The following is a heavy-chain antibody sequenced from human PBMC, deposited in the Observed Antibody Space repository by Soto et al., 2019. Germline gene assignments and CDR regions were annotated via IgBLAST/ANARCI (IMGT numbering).Heavy chain of an antibody. CDR1: GFTVSSNY. J-gene: IGHJ6*03. D-gene: IGHD5-12*01. V-gene: IGHV3-53*04. CDR2: IYSGGST. CDR3: ARGGYSGYDPYYYYYYMDV. Sequence: PGGSLRLSCAASGFTVSSNYMSCVRQAPGKALEWVSVIYSGGSTYYADSVKGRFTISRHNSKNTLYLQMNSLRAEDTAVYYCARGGYSGYDPYYYYYYMDVRGKGITVTVSS.